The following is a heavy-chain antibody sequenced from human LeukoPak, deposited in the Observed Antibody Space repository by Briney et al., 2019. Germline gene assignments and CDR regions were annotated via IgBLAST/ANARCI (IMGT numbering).Heavy chain of an antibody. CDR2: IKKDGSEK. J-gene: IGHJ6*03. D-gene: IGHD5-18*01. V-gene: IGHV3-7*01. CDR3: ARAGGYLQGYYYYFYLNV. Sequence: PGGSLRLSCAASGFTFSSYWLSWVRQAPGKGLEWVANIKKDGSEKYYVDSVKGRFTIPRDNAKKSLYLQMNSVRAEDTAVYYCARAGGYLQGYYYYFYLNVWGKGTTVTISS. CDR1: GFTFSSYW.